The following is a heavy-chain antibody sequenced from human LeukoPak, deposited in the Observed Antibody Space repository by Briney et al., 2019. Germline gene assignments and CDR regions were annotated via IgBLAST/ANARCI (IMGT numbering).Heavy chain of an antibody. CDR2: ISSSGSTI. V-gene: IGHV3-48*03. J-gene: IGHJ6*04. Sequence: GGSLRLSCAAPGFTFGSYGMSWGRQAPGKGLEWVAYISSSGSTIYYADSVKGRFTISRDTDKNSLYLQMNSLRAEDTAVYYCAELGITMIGGVWGKGTTVTISS. CDR3: AELGITMIGGV. CDR1: GFTFGSYG. D-gene: IGHD3-10*02.